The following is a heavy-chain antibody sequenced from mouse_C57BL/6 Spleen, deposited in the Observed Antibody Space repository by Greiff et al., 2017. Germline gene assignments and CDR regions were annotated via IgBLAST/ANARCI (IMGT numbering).Heavy chain of an antibody. Sequence: QVQLQQPGAELVKPGASVKLSCKASGYTFTSYWMHWVKQRPGQGLEWIGMIHPNSGSTNYNEKFKSKATLTVDKSSSTAYMQLSSLTSEDSAVSDCAREGDYYGSSYGWYFDVWGTVTTVTVSS. CDR3: AREGDYYGSSYGWYFDV. J-gene: IGHJ1*03. V-gene: IGHV1-64*01. CDR2: IHPNSGST. CDR1: GYTFTSYW. D-gene: IGHD1-1*01.